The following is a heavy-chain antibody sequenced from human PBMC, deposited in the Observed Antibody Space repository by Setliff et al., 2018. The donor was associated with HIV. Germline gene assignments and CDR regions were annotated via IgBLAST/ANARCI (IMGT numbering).Heavy chain of an antibody. Sequence: LSLTCAVYGESFSGYYWTWIRQSPGKGLEWIGEINHSGNTNYNPSLKSRVSITLDTSKNQFSLKLTSVTAADTAVYYCARKGWNAYEAFDDWGQGTRVTVSS. CDR1: GESFSGYY. D-gene: IGHD5-12*01. CDR2: INHSGNT. CDR3: ARKGWNAYEAFDD. J-gene: IGHJ5*02. V-gene: IGHV4-34*01.